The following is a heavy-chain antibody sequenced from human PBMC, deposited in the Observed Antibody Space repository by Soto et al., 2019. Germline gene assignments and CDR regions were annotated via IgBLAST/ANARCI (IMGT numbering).Heavy chain of an antibody. D-gene: IGHD3-22*01. CDR3: ARDVGSSGYFDY. CDR1: GFTFSSYA. CDR2: ISYDGSNK. Sequence: QVQLVESGGGVVQPGRSLRLSCAASGFTFSSYAMHWVRQAPGKGLEWVAVISYDGSNKYYADSVKGRFTISRDNSKNTLYLQMNRLRAEDTAVYYCARDVGSSGYFDYWGQGTLVTVSS. J-gene: IGHJ4*02. V-gene: IGHV3-30-3*01.